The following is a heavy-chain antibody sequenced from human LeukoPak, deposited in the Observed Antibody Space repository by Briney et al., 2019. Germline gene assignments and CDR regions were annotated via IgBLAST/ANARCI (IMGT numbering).Heavy chain of an antibody. V-gene: IGHV3-48*01. CDR3: ARGGDYDYVWGSYKDY. D-gene: IGHD3-16*01. CDR1: GFTFSSYS. J-gene: IGHJ4*02. CDR2: ISSSSSTI. Sequence: GGSLRLSCAASGFTFSSYSMTWVRQAPGKGLEWVSYISSSSSTICYADSVKGRFTISRDNAKNSLYLQMNSLRAEDTAVYYCARGGDYDYVWGSYKDYWGQGTLVTVSS.